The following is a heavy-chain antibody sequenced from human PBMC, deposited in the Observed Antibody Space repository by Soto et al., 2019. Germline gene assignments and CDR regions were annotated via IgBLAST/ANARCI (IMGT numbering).Heavy chain of an antibody. D-gene: IGHD5-12*01. CDR3: ARIRTERWLQSKFNDAFDI. CDR2: ISYDGSNK. Sequence: QVQLVESGGGVVQPGRSLRLSCAASGFTFSSYAMHWVRQAPGKGLEWVAVISYDGSNKYYADSVKGRFTISRDNSKNTLYLQMNSLRAEDTAVYYCARIRTERWLQSKFNDAFDIWGQGTMVTVSS. CDR1: GFTFSSYA. V-gene: IGHV3-30-3*01. J-gene: IGHJ3*02.